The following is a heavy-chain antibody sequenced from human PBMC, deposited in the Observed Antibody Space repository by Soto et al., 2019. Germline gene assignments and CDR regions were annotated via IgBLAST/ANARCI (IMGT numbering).Heavy chain of an antibody. J-gene: IGHJ6*02. CDR1: GGTFSSYA. CDR2: IIPIFGTA. Sequence: QVQLVQSGAEVKKPGSSVKVSCKASGGTFSSYAISWVRQTPGQGLEWMGGIIPIFGTANYAQKFQGRVTITADESTSTAYMELSSLRSEDTAVYYCARDSGAGGNYYYYGMDVWGQGTTVTVSS. CDR3: ARDSGAGGNYYYYGMDV. V-gene: IGHV1-69*01. D-gene: IGHD2-15*01.